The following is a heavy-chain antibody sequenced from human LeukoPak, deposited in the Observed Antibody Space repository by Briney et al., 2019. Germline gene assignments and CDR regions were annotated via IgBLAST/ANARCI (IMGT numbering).Heavy chain of an antibody. Sequence: GGSLRLSCAASGFTFSSHSMNWVRQAPGKGLEWVSYISSSSSTIYYADSVKGRFTISRDNAKNSLYLQMNSLRAEDTAVYYCARDPSYDFWSGYLNYYYYGMDVWGQGTTVTVSS. J-gene: IGHJ6*02. D-gene: IGHD3-3*01. V-gene: IGHV3-48*01. CDR3: ARDPSYDFWSGYLNYYYYGMDV. CDR2: ISSSSSTI. CDR1: GFTFSSHS.